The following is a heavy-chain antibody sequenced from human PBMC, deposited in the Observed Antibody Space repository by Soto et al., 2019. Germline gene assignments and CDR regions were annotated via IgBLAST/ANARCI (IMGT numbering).Heavy chain of an antibody. CDR3: ARGDTDAFDI. J-gene: IGHJ3*02. Sequence: QVQLQESGPGLVKPSETLSLTCTVSGGSISSYYWSWIRQPPGKGLEWIGYIYYSGSTNYNPSLKSRVTISVDTSKNQFSLKLSSVTAADTAVYYYARGDTDAFDIWGQGTMVTVSS. V-gene: IGHV4-59*01. CDR1: GGSISSYY. D-gene: IGHD5-18*01. CDR2: IYYSGST.